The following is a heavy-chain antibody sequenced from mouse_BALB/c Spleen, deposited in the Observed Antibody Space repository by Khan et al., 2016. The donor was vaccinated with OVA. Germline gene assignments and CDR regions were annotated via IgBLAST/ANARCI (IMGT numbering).Heavy chain of an antibody. CDR3: ARNGFGNYEIWDY. D-gene: IGHD2-1*01. CDR1: GYTFTNYW. V-gene: IGHV1-5*01. J-gene: IGHJ2*01. CDR2: IFPGNSDT. Sequence: VQLKESGTVLARPGASVKMSCKASGYTFTNYWMHWVKQRPGQGLEWIGTIFPGNSDTNSNQKFTGKAKLTAVTYTSTPYMEISSLTNEDSAVYYCARNGFGNYEIWDYWGQGTTLTVSS.